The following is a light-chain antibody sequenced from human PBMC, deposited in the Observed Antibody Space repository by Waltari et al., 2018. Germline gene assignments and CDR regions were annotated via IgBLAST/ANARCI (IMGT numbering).Light chain of an antibody. CDR2: AAS. Sequence: DIQMTQSPSSLSASVGDSVTFTCRASQSISSYLNLYQQKPGNTPKLLIYAASSLQSGVPSRFSGSGSGTDFTLIISSLQPEDFATYYCQQYSSFSTFGLGTKV. CDR1: QSISSY. V-gene: IGKV1-39*01. CDR3: QQYSSFST. J-gene: IGKJ1*01.